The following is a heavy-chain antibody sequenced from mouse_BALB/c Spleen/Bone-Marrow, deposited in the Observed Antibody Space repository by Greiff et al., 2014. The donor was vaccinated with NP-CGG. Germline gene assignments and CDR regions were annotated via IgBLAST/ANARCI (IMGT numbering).Heavy chain of an antibody. CDR3: AREVDGWYYFDY. Sequence: VQRVQSGGGLVKPGGSLKLSCAASGFTFSSYAMSWVRQTPEKRLEWVASISSGGSTYYPDSVKGRFTISRDNARNILYLQMSSLRSEDTAMYYCAREVDGWYYFDYWGQGTTLTVSS. D-gene: IGHD2-3*01. V-gene: IGHV5-6-5*01. J-gene: IGHJ2*01. CDR1: GFTFSSYA. CDR2: ISSGGST.